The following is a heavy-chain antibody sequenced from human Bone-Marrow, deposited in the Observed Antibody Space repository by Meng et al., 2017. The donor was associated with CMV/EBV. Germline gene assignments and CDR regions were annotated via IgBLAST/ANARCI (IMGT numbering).Heavy chain of an antibody. Sequence: GGSLRLSCAASGFTFSSFWMHWVRQAPGKGLVWVSRINSDGSSSNYGDSVKGRFTISRDNAKNSLYLQMNSLRAEDTAVYYCARDLDEFAEYSSPLDYWGQGTLVTVSS. D-gene: IGHD6-6*01. CDR3: ARDLDEFAEYSSPLDY. CDR2: INSDGSSS. CDR1: GFTFSSFW. J-gene: IGHJ4*02. V-gene: IGHV3-74*01.